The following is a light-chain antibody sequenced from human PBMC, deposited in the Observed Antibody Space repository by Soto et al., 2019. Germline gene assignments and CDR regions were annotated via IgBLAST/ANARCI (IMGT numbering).Light chain of an antibody. CDR3: CSYAGSSTVI. CDR1: SSDVGTYNL. CDR2: EGG. J-gene: IGLJ2*01. V-gene: IGLV2-23*01. Sequence: QSALTQPPSVSGSPGQSITISCTGTSSDVGTYNLVSWYQQHPGKAPKLMIYEGGKRPSGVSNRCSGSKSGNTASLTISGLQAEDEADYYCCSYAGSSTVIFGGGTKLTVL.